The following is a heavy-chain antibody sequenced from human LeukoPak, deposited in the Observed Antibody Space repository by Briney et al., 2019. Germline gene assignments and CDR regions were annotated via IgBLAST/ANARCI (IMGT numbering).Heavy chain of an antibody. CDR3: ARIYCSSTSCYGDSYYGMDV. V-gene: IGHV4-39*01. CDR1: GGSISSSSHS. Sequence: SETLSLTCTVSGGSISSSSHSWGWIRQPPGKGLEWIGSISYSGRTYYNPSLKTRVTMSVDTSENQFSLKLSSVTAADSAVYYCARIYCSSTSCYGDSYYGMDVWGQGTTVTVSS. D-gene: IGHD2-2*01. CDR2: ISYSGRT. J-gene: IGHJ6*02.